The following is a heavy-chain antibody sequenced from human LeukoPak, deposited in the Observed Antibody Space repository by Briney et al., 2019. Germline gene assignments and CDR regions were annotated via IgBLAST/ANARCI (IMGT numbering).Heavy chain of an antibody. V-gene: IGHV3-23*01. CDR1: GFTFSSYA. CDR2: ISSGGSST. J-gene: IGHJ4*02. CDR3: AKSSGGRGDPIDY. Sequence: GGSLRLSCTASGFTFSSYAMSWVRQAPGKGLEWVSSISSGGSSTYYADSVKGRFTISRDNSKNTLYLQMNSLRAEDTAVYYCAKSSGGRGDPIDYWDQGTLVTVSS.